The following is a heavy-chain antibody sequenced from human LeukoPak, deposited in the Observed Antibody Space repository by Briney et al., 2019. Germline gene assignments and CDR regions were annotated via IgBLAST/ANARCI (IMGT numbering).Heavy chain of an antibody. CDR3: ARTYYYDSSGYYYVFPPGYYYYGMDV. J-gene: IGHJ6*02. Sequence: PGGSLRLSCAASGFTFSSYAMSWVRQAPGKGLEWVSAISGSGGSTYYADSVKGRFTISRDNAKNSLYLQMNSLRAEDTAVYYCARTYYYDSSGYYYVFPPGYYYYGMDVWGQGTTVTVSS. CDR1: GFTFSSYA. D-gene: IGHD3-22*01. V-gene: IGHV3-23*01. CDR2: ISGSGGST.